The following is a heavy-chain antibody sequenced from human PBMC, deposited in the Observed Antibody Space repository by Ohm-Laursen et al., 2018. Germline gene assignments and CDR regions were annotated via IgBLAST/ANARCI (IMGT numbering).Heavy chain of an antibody. D-gene: IGHD4-17*01. Sequence: SLRLSCAASGFTLSNHGMHWVRQAPDKGLEWGAVLWDDGINQYYADSVRGRFTISRDDSRNTLYLQMNSLRVEDMGVYYCAREARTTVTRRYFDLWGRGTLVSVSS. CDR1: GFTLSNHG. V-gene: IGHV3-33*01. J-gene: IGHJ2*01. CDR3: AREARTTVTRRYFDL. CDR2: LWDDGINQ.